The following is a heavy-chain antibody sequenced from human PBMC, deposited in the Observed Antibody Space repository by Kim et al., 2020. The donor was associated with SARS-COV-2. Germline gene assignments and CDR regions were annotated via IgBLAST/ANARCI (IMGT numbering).Heavy chain of an antibody. J-gene: IGHJ6*02. D-gene: IGHD3-10*01. CDR3: AKGGVRPGYYYYGMDV. V-gene: IGHV3-9*01. Sequence: GKVRFTISRDNGKNSLYLQMNSLRAEDTALYYCAKGGVRPGYYYYGMDVWGQGTTVTVSS.